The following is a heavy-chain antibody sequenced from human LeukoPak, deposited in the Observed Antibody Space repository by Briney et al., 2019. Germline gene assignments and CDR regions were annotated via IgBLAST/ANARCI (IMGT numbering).Heavy chain of an antibody. Sequence: SVKVSCKASGGTFSSYAISWVRQAPGQGLEWMGRIIPILGIANYAQKFQGRVTITADKSTSTAYMELSSLRSEDTAVYYCATDRGVVVVMYSYWGQGTLVTVSS. CDR1: GGTFSSYA. CDR3: ATDRGVVVVMYSY. V-gene: IGHV1-69*04. J-gene: IGHJ4*02. CDR2: IIPILGIA. D-gene: IGHD3-22*01.